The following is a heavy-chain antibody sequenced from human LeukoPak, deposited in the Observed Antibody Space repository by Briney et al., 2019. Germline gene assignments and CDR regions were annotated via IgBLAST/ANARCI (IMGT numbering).Heavy chain of an antibody. CDR2: IIPIFGTA. V-gene: IGHV1-69*05. D-gene: IGHD1-26*01. J-gene: IGHJ6*03. CDR1: GGTFSSYA. CDR3: ARTEGGGSYYGYYYYMDV. Sequence: SVKVSCKASGGTFSSYAVSWVRQAPGQGLEWMGGIIPIFGTANYAQKFQGRVTITTDESTSTAYMELSSLRSEDTAVYYCARTEGGGSYYGYYYYMDVWGKGTTVTVSS.